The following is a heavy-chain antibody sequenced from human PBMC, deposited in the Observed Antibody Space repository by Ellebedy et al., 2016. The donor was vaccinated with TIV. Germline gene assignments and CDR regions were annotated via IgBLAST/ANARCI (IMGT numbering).Heavy chain of an antibody. CDR3: ARAEAHYDYVWGYNRPHYFDY. J-gene: IGHJ4*02. CDR2: ISSSSTYT. D-gene: IGHD3-16*01. V-gene: IGHV3-11*06. CDR1: GFSFSDYY. Sequence: GESLKISCAASGFSFSDYYMTWIRQAPGKGLEWLSYISSSSTYTNYADSVKGRFTISRDNAKNSLFLQMNSLRAEDTAVYYCARAEAHYDYVWGYNRPHYFDYWGQGALVTVSS.